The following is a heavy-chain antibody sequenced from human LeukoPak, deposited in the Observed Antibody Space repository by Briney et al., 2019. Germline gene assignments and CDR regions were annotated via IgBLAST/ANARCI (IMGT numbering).Heavy chain of an antibody. Sequence: PGGSLRLSCAASGFTVSNNYMRWVRQAPGKGLERVSLICSGGSTYYADSVKGRFTISRDNSKNTLYLQMASLRYEDMAVYYCARVGPETAFDYWGQGTLVTVSS. CDR3: ARVGPETAFDY. CDR1: GFTVSNNY. D-gene: IGHD1-14*01. CDR2: ICSGGST. V-gene: IGHV3-66*01. J-gene: IGHJ4*02.